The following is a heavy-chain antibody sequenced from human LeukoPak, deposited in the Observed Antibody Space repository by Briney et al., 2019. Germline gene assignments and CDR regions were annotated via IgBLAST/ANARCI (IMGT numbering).Heavy chain of an antibody. J-gene: IGHJ4*02. V-gene: IGHV4-4*02. Sequence: SGTLSLTCAACGAFIHNSHWWSWDRQPPGKGLEWIGEIYHSGTTNYNPSLQSRVTMSVDKSKNQFSLKLSSVTAADTAVYYCATYFYGEYGSYYFDYWGQVILVTVSS. CDR2: IYHSGTT. CDR3: ATYFYGEYGSYYFDY. D-gene: IGHD4-17*01. CDR1: GAFIHNSHW.